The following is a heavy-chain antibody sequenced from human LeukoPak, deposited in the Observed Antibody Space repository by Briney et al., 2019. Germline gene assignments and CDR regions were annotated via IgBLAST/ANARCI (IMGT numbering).Heavy chain of an antibody. CDR2: ISGSGGST. D-gene: IGHD1-1*01. J-gene: IGHJ4*02. CDR1: GFTFSSYS. CDR3: AKDSPISTTERSLTGGARN. Sequence: TGGSLRLSCAASGFTFSSYSMNWVRQAPGKGLEWVSAISGSGGSTYYADSVKGRFTISRDNSKNTLYLQMNSLRAEDTAVYYCAKDSPISTTERSLTGGARNWGQGTLVTVSS. V-gene: IGHV3-23*01.